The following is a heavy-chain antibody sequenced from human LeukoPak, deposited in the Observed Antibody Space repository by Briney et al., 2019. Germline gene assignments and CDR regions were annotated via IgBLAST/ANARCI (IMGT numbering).Heavy chain of an antibody. Sequence: GGSLRLSCAASGFTFSRYGMHWVRQAPGKRLEWVAFIRYDGSSKYYADSEMGRFTISRDNSKNTLYLQMNSLRAEDTAVYYCAKNYYDSSGTNYYFDYWGQGTLVTVSS. J-gene: IGHJ4*02. V-gene: IGHV3-30*02. D-gene: IGHD3-22*01. CDR3: AKNYYDSSGTNYYFDY. CDR1: GFTFSRYG. CDR2: IRYDGSSK.